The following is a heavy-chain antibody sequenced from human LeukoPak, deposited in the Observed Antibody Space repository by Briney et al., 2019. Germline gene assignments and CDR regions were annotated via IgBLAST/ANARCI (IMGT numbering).Heavy chain of an antibody. CDR1: GFTFSSYG. CDR3: ARDQVHSSGWYGLDY. V-gene: IGHV3-30*03. J-gene: IGHJ4*02. D-gene: IGHD6-19*01. Sequence: GGSLRLSCAASGFTFSSYGMHWVRQAPGKGLEWVAVISYDGSNKYYADSVKGRFTISRDNSKNTLYLQMNSLRAEDTAVYYCARDQVHSSGWYGLDYWGQGTLVTVSS. CDR2: ISYDGSNK.